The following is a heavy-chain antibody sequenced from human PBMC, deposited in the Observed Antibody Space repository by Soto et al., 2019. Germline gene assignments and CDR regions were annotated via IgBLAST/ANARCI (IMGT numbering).Heavy chain of an antibody. CDR1: GGTFSSYA. CDR2: IIPIFGTE. CDR3: ARVLEWGAAGDAFDI. J-gene: IGHJ3*02. V-gene: IGHV1-69*01. Sequence: QVQLVQSGAEVKKPGSSVKVSCKASGGTFSSYAISWVRQAPGQGLGWLGGIIPIFGTENYAQKFQGRVTITADESTSTAYMELSSLRSEDTAVYYCARVLEWGAAGDAFDIWGQGTMVTVSS. D-gene: IGHD6-13*01.